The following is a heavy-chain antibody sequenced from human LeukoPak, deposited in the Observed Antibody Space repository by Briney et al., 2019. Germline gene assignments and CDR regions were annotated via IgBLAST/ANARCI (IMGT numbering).Heavy chain of an antibody. V-gene: IGHV4-34*01. J-gene: IGHJ4*02. CDR2: INHSGST. D-gene: IGHD2/OR15-2a*01. CDR1: GGSFSGYY. CDR3: ARGLSVRGGY. Sequence: SETLSLICAVYGGSFSGYYWSWIRQPPGKGLEWIGEINHSGSTNYNPSLKSRVTISVDTSKKQFSLKLSSVTAADTAVYYCARGLSVRGGYWGQGTLATVTS.